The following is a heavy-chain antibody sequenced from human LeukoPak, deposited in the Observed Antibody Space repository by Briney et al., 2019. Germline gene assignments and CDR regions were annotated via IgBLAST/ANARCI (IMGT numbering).Heavy chain of an antibody. J-gene: IGHJ4*02. V-gene: IGHV4-59*08. CDR1: GGSISSYY. CDR2: IYYSGST. D-gene: IGHD5-18*01. Sequence: SETLSLTCTVSGGSISSYYWSWIRRPPGKGLEWIGYIYYSGSTNYNPSLKSRVTISVDTSKNQFSLKLSSVTAADTAVYYCARLLPDTAMVYYDYWGQGTLVTVSS. CDR3: ARLLPDTAMVYYDY.